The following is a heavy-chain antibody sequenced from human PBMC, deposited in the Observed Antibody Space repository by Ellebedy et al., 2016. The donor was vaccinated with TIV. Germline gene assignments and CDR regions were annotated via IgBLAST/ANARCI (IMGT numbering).Heavy chain of an antibody. CDR1: GGSISSYY. V-gene: IGHV4-59*01. CDR2: IYYSGST. Sequence: SETLSLXCTVSGGSISSYYWSWIRQPPGKGLEWIGYIYYSGSTNYNPSLKSRVTISVDTSKNQFSRKLSSVTAADTAVYYCARDGPSYYDSSGYYYGGNAFDIWGQGTMVTVSS. D-gene: IGHD3-22*01. J-gene: IGHJ3*02. CDR3: ARDGPSYYDSSGYYYGGNAFDI.